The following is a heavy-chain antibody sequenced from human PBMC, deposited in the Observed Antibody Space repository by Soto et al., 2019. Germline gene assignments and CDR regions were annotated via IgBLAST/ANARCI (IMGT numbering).Heavy chain of an antibody. J-gene: IGHJ6*02. Sequence: GGSLRLSCAASGFTLIDYWMSWVRQAPGKGLEWVSHIYSGGSIYYADSVKGRFTISRDNSRNTVYLQMNTLRAEDTAVYYCARDRVFYGMDVWGQGTTVTVSS. CDR3: ARDRVFYGMDV. CDR1: GFTLIDYW. D-gene: IGHD3-10*01. CDR2: IYSGGSI. V-gene: IGHV3-53*01.